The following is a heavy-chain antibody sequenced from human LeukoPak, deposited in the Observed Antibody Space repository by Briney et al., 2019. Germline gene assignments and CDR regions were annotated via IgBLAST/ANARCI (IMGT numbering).Heavy chain of an antibody. CDR2: IKQDGSEK. V-gene: IGHV3-7*01. J-gene: IGHJ4*02. D-gene: IGHD3-22*01. CDR1: GFTFSSYW. Sequence: PGGSLRLSCAASGFTFSSYWMSWVRQAPGKGLEWVANIKQDGSEKYYVDSVKGRFTISRDNAKNSLYLQMNSLRAEDTAVYYCARVSNSGYYSANFDYWGQGTLVTVSS. CDR3: ARVSNSGYYSANFDY.